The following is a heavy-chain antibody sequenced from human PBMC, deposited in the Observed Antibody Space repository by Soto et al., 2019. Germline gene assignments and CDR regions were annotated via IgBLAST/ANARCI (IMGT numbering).Heavy chain of an antibody. CDR2: IYSGGST. V-gene: IGHV3-66*01. D-gene: IGHD2-15*01. CDR3: ARMVGYCSGGSCYLDYYYYXMDV. Sequence: GGSLRLSCAASGFTVSSNYMSWVRQAPGKGLEWVSVIYSGGSTYYADSVKGRFTISRDNSKNTLYLQMNSLRAEDTAVYYCARMVGYCSGGSCYLDYYYYXMDVWGKGTTVTVSS. CDR1: GFTVSSNY. J-gene: IGHJ6*03.